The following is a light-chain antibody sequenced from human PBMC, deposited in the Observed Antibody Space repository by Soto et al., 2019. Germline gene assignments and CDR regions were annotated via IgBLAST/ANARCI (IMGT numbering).Light chain of an antibody. CDR3: QQYNRWPLT. CDR2: AAS. V-gene: IGKV3-15*01. J-gene: IGKJ4*01. Sequence: EIVMTQSPATLSVSPGERVTLSCRASQSIYEKLAWYQQKPGQTPRLVIYAASTRATGTPGSFSGSGSGTEFTLTISSLQSEDFAVYYCQQYNRWPLTFGGGTKVDIK. CDR1: QSIYEK.